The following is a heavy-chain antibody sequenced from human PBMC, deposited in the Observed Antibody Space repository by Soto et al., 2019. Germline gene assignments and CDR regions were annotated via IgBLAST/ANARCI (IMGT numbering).Heavy chain of an antibody. CDR2: IYYSGST. Sequence: SETLSLSCTVSGGSISSSSYYWGWIRQPPGKGLEWIGSIYYSGSTYYNPSLKSRVTISVDTSKNQFSLKLSSLTAADTSVYYCARRRAGRLWCGEGFDNWLEPWGEGTLVTVSS. J-gene: IGHJ5*02. CDR3: ARRRAGRLWCGEGFDNWLEP. V-gene: IGHV4-39*01. D-gene: IGHD3-10*01. CDR1: GGSISSSSYY.